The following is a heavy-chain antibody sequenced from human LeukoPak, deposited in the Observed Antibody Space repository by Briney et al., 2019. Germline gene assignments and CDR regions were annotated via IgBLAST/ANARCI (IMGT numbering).Heavy chain of an antibody. CDR1: GFTFSSYA. D-gene: IGHD3-3*01. Sequence: GGSLRLSCAASGFTFSSYAMSWVRQAPGKGLEWVSAISGSGGSTYYADSVKGRFTISRDNSKNTLYLQMNSLRAEDTAVYYCAKGRYDFWSGCQRGSFGYWGQGTLVTVSS. V-gene: IGHV3-23*01. CDR3: AKGRYDFWSGCQRGSFGY. J-gene: IGHJ4*02. CDR2: ISGSGGST.